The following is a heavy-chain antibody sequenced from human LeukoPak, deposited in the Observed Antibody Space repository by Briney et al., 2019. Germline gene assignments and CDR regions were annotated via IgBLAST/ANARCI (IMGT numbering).Heavy chain of an antibody. V-gene: IGHV3-30*03. CDR1: GFTFSSYG. CDR2: ISYDGSNK. D-gene: IGHD5-12*01. CDR3: ARDLARPTDY. J-gene: IGHJ4*02. Sequence: GGSLRLSCAASGFTFSSYGMHWVRQAPGKGLEWVAVISYDGSNKYYADSVKGRFTISRDNSKNTLYLQMNSLRAEDTAVYYCARDLARPTDYWGQGTLVTVSS.